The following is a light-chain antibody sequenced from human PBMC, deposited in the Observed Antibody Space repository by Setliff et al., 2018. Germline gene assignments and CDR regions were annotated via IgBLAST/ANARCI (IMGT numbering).Light chain of an antibody. CDR2: EVS. V-gene: IGLV2-14*01. CDR3: SSHTTSSTWV. J-gene: IGLJ3*02. CDR1: SSDVGVYNS. Sequence: QSVLTQPASVSGSPGQSITISCTGTSSDVGVYNSVFWYQQHPGKAPKLMIYEVSNRPSGISSRFSGSKSGNTASLTISGLQAEDEADYYCSSHTTSSTWVFGGGTKVTVL.